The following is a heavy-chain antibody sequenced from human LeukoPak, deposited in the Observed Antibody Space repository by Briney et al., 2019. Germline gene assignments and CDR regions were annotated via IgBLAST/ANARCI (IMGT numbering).Heavy chain of an antibody. CDR2: ISGSGGST. D-gene: IGHD3-22*01. CDR3: ARGNYYDSSGNLDY. V-gene: IGHV3-23*01. J-gene: IGHJ4*02. CDR1: GFTFSSYA. Sequence: PGGSLRLSCAASGFTFSSYAMSWVRQAPGKGLEWVSAISGSGGSTYYADSVKGRFTISRDNSKNTLYLQMNSLRAEGTAVYYCARGNYYDSSGNLDYWGQGTLVTVSS.